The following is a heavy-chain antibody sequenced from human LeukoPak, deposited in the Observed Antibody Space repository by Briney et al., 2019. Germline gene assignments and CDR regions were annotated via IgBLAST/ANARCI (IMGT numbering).Heavy chain of an antibody. J-gene: IGHJ6*02. CDR3: ARDQPTYSRAAGSMDV. D-gene: IGHD6-13*01. CDR1: GGSISSGDYY. V-gene: IGHV4-61*08. Sequence: SETLSLTCTVSGGSISSGDYYWSWIRQPPGKGLEWIGYIYYSGSTNYNPSLKSRVTISVDTSKNQFSLKLSSVTAADTAVYYCARDQPTYSRAAGSMDVWGQGTTVTVSS. CDR2: IYYSGST.